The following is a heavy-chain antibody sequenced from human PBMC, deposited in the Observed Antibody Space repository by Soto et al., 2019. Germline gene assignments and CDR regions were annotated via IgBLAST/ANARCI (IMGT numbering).Heavy chain of an antibody. D-gene: IGHD6-19*01. Sequence: VQLVESGGGVVQPGRSLRLSCVASGFTFSSYAMSWVRQAPGKGLEWVSTVSGSGGNTYYADSVRGRFTISRDNSEDTLYLQMISLRAEDMAIYYCAKGPHSSGWHYFDYWGQGTLVTVSS. V-gene: IGHV3-23*04. J-gene: IGHJ4*02. CDR1: GFTFSSYA. CDR2: VSGSGGNT. CDR3: AKGPHSSGWHYFDY.